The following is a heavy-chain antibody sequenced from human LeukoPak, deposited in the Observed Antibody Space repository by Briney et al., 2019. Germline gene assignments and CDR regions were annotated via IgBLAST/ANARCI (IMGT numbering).Heavy chain of an antibody. J-gene: IGHJ3*02. Sequence: SETLSLTCTVAGGSISTYYWSWIRQPPGRGLERIAYIYYSGSTNYNPSLKSRATISVDTSKNQFSLKLNSVTAADTAVYYCARTYCSGGTCYDAFDIWGQGTMVTVSS. D-gene: IGHD2-15*01. V-gene: IGHV4-59*01. CDR1: GGSISTYY. CDR2: IYYSGST. CDR3: ARTYCSGGTCYDAFDI.